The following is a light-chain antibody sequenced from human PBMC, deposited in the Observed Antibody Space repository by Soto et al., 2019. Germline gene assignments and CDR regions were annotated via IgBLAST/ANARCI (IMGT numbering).Light chain of an antibody. CDR2: DTS. CDR3: QKYGTSPQT. Sequence: EIGLTQSPGTLSFSPGERATLSCRSSQSVTSNYLAWYQQKPGQAPGLLIYDTSTRASGVPDRFSGSGSGTEFTLTISRLEPEDFAVYYCQKYGTSPQTFGQGTKVDIK. V-gene: IGKV3-20*01. CDR1: QSVTSNY. J-gene: IGKJ1*01.